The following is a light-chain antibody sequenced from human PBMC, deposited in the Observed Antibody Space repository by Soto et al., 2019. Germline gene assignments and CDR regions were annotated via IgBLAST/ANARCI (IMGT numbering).Light chain of an antibody. J-gene: IGKJ1*01. CDR3: QSYRNFSWT. CDR2: KAS. V-gene: IGKV1-5*03. CDR1: QTISSW. Sequence: DIQMTQSPSTLSGSVVDRVTITCRASQTISSWLAWYQQKPGKAPKLLIYKASTLKSGVPSRFSGSGSGTEFTLTINSLQPDDFATYYCQSYRNFSWTFGQGTRWIS.